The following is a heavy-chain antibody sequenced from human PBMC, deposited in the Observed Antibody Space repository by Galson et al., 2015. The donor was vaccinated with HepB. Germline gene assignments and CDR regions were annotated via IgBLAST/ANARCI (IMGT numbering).Heavy chain of an antibody. CDR1: GITFSTYS. V-gene: IGHV3-21*04. CDR2: ISSSSGYI. CDR3: AKILGYVILTGYSAFDY. J-gene: IGHJ4*02. Sequence: SLRLSCAASGITFSTYSMNWVRQAPGKGLEWVSSISSSSGYIYYADSVKGRFTISSDNAKRSLYLQMNSLRADDTAVYYCAKILGYVILTGYSAFDYWGQGTLVTVSS. D-gene: IGHD3-9*01.